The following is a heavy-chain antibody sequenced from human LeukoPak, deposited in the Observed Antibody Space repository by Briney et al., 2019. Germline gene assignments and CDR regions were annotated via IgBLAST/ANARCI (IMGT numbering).Heavy chain of an antibody. CDR3: ARAGCTSASCYVNC. V-gene: IGHV3-23*01. J-gene: IGHJ4*02. CDR1: GFTFSSYA. Sequence: GGSLRLSCAASGFTFSSYAMSWVRQAPGKGLEWVSVMSGSGGSTYYADSVKGRFTISRDNSKNTLYLQMNSLRAEDTAVYYCARAGCTSASCYVNCWGQGTLVTVSS. D-gene: IGHD2-2*01. CDR2: MSGSGGST.